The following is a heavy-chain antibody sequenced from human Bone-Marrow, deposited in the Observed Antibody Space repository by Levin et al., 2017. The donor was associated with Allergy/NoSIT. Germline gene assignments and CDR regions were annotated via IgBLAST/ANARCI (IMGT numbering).Heavy chain of an antibody. CDR1: GGTFSSYA. J-gene: IGHJ3*02. CDR3: ARGSIALRAFDI. Sequence: KISCKASGGTFSSYAISWVRQAPGQGLEWMGGIIPIFGTANYAQKFQGRVTITADESTSTAYMELNSLRSEDTAVYYCARGSIALRAFDIWGQGTMVTVSS. D-gene: IGHD3-16*01. CDR2: IIPIFGTA. V-gene: IGHV1-69*01.